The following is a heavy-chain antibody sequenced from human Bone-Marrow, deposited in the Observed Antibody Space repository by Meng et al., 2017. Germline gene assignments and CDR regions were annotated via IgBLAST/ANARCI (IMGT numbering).Heavy chain of an antibody. CDR1: GGSISSSNW. CDR2: IYHSGST. Sequence: GSLRLSCAVSGGSISSSNWWSWVRQPPGKGLEWIGEIYHSGSTNYNPSLKSRVTISVDKSKNQFSLKLSSVTAADTAVYYCASRFNYYVSGSYPEDAFAIWGQGKKV. V-gene: IGHV4-4*02. J-gene: IGHJ3*02. D-gene: IGHD3-10*01. CDR3: ASRFNYYVSGSYPEDAFAI.